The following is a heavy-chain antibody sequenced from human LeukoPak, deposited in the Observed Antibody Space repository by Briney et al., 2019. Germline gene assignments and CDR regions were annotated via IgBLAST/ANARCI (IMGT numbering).Heavy chain of an antibody. D-gene: IGHD6-13*01. CDR2: IYYSGST. Sequence: SETLSLTCTVSGGSISSYYWSWIRQPPGKGLEWIGYIYYSGSTNCNPSLKSRVTISVDTSKNQFSLKLSSVTAADTAVYYCARLRAAAGPYNWFDPWGQGTLVTVSS. CDR1: GGSISSYY. CDR3: ARLRAAAGPYNWFDP. J-gene: IGHJ5*02. V-gene: IGHV4-59*08.